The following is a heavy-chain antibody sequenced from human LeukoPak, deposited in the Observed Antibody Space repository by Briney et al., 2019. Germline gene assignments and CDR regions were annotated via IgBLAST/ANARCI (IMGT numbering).Heavy chain of an antibody. J-gene: IGHJ2*01. V-gene: IGHV4-59*01. CDR1: GGSISSYY. Sequence: SETLSLTCTASGGSISSYYWSWIQQPPGKGLEWIGYIYYSGSTNYNPSLKSRVTISVDTSKNQFSLKLSSVTAADTAVYYCAREENYYDSSGYYLGYFDLWGRGTLVTVSS. D-gene: IGHD3-22*01. CDR2: IYYSGST. CDR3: AREENYYDSSGYYLGYFDL.